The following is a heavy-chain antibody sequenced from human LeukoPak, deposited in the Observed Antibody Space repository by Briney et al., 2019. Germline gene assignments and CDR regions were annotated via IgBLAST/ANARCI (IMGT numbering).Heavy chain of an antibody. J-gene: IGHJ4*02. CDR1: GGTFSSYA. CDR2: IIPIFGTA. V-gene: IGHV1-69*05. D-gene: IGHD2-2*01. Sequence: SVKVSCKASGGTFSSYAISWVRQAPGQGLEWMGGIIPIFGTANYAQKFQGRVTMTRDTSTSTVYMELSSLRSEDTAVYYCARAHEGYQLLSEGEEYWGQGTLVTVSS. CDR3: ARAHEGYQLLSEGEEY.